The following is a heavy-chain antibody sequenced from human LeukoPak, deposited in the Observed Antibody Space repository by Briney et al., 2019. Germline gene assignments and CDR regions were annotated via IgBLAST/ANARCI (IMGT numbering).Heavy chain of an antibody. D-gene: IGHD3-10*01. CDR2: INHSGST. CDR1: GGSFSGYY. Sequence: SETPSLTCAVYGGSFSGYYWSWIRQPPGKGLEWIGEINHSGSTNYNPSLKSRVTISVDTSKNQFSLKLSSVTAADTAVYYCARAYGSGSYYIKDYYMDVWGKGTTVTVSS. J-gene: IGHJ6*03. CDR3: ARAYGSGSYYIKDYYMDV. V-gene: IGHV4-34*01.